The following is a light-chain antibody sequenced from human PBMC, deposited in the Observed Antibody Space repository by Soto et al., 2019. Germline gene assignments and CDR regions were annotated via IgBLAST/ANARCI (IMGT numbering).Light chain of an antibody. J-gene: IGKJ1*01. Sequence: EILITQSPGTLSVSPGERATLSCRASQSISGNLVWYQQKPGQAPRLLIYGASTRATGIPARLSGSGSGTEFTLTIRSLQSEDFAVYYCQQYNNWQTFGQGTKVDIK. V-gene: IGKV3-15*01. CDR2: GAS. CDR3: QQYNNWQT. CDR1: QSISGN.